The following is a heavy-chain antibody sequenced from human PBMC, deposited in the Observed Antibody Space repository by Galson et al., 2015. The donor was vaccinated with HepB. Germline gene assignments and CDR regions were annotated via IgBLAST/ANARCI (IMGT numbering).Heavy chain of an antibody. CDR2: ISAYNGNT. V-gene: IGHV1-18*01. CDR3: ASSSDDYGDYDYYDSSGYYVD. J-gene: IGHJ4*02. D-gene: IGHD3-22*01. CDR1: GYTFTSYG. Sequence: SVKVSCKASGYTFTSYGISWVRQAPGQGLEWMGWISAYNGNTNYAQKLQGRVTMTTDTSTSTAYMELRSLRSDDTAVYYCASSSDDYGDYDYYDSSGYYVDWGQGTLVTVSS.